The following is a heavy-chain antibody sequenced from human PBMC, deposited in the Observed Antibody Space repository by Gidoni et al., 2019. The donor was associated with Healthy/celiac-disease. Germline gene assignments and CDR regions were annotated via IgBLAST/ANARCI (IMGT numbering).Heavy chain of an antibody. J-gene: IGHJ6*02. D-gene: IGHD3-10*01. CDR1: SSYG. CDR2: ISYDGSNK. CDR3: ATPLRSGSHSSRFSYYYYGMDV. Sequence: SSYGMHWVRQAPGKGLEWVAVISYDGSNKYYADSVNGRFTISRDNSKNTLYLKMNSLRAEDTAVYYCATPLRSGSHSSRFSYYYYGMDVWGQGTTVTVSS. V-gene: IGHV3-30*03.